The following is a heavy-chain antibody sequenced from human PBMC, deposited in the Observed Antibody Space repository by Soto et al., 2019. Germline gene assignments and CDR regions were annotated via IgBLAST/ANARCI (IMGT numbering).Heavy chain of an antibody. CDR3: AKGPVYCSGGSCYRRGVVDY. CDR2: ISGSGGST. CDR1: GFTFSSYA. J-gene: IGHJ4*02. Sequence: EVQLLESGGGLVQPGGSLRLSCAASGFTFSSYAMSWVRQAPGKGLEWVSAISGSGGSTYYADSVKGRFTISRDNSKNTLYLQMNSLRAEDTAVYYCAKGPVYCSGGSCYRRGVVDYWGQGTLVTVSS. D-gene: IGHD2-15*01. V-gene: IGHV3-23*01.